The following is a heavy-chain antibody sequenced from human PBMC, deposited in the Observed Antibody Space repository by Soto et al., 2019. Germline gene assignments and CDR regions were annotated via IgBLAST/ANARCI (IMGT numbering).Heavy chain of an antibody. J-gene: IGHJ5*02. D-gene: IGHD3-22*01. V-gene: IGHV4-39*01. Sequence: QLRLQESGPGLVKPSETLSLTCTVSGGSIGSSTYYWGWIRQPPGKGLEWIGSMYSSGNTYYNPPLKSRVTVSVDTSKNHFPRKLSSVTAADTAVYYCARQPYDSRGYYYGTWGQGTLVTVSS. CDR2: MYSSGNT. CDR1: GGSIGSSTYY. CDR3: ARQPYDSRGYYYGT.